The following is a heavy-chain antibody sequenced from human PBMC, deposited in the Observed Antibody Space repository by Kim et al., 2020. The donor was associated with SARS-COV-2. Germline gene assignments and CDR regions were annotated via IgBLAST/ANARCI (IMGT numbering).Heavy chain of an antibody. D-gene: IGHD3-3*01. CDR3: AREFLEWPAESYYYYGM. CDR1: GFTFSSYA. J-gene: IGHJ6*01. Sequence: GGSLRLSCAASGFTFSSYAMHWVRQAPGKGLEWVAVISYDGSNKYYADSVKGRFTISRDNSKNTLYLQMNSLRAEDTAVYYCAREFLEWPAESYYYYGM. CDR2: ISYDGSNK. V-gene: IGHV3-30*04.